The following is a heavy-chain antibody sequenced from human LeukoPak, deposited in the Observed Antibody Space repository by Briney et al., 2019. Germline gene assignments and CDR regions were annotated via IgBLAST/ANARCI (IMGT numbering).Heavy chain of an antibody. D-gene: IGHD6-13*01. CDR1: GGTFSSYA. CDR3: TRDRSGSRWRWFDP. Sequence: SVKVSCKASGGTFSSYAISWVRQAPGQGLEWMGGIIPIFGTANYAQKFQGRVTITADESTSTAYMELSSLRSEDTAVYYCTRDRSGSRWRWFDPWGQGTLVTVSS. CDR2: IIPIFGTA. J-gene: IGHJ5*02. V-gene: IGHV1-69*01.